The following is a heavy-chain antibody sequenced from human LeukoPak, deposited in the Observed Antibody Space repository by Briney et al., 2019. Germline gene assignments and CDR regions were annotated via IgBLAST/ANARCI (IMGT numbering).Heavy chain of an antibody. CDR2: IIPIFGTA. CDR1: GGTFSSYA. Sequence: SVKVSCKASGGTFSSYAISWVRQAPGQGLEWMGGIIPIFGTANYAQRFQGRVTITADESTSTAYMELSSLRSEDTAVYYCRVTDRYRDAFDIWGQGTMVTVSS. J-gene: IGHJ3*02. D-gene: IGHD5-18*01. CDR3: RVTDRYRDAFDI. V-gene: IGHV1-69*01.